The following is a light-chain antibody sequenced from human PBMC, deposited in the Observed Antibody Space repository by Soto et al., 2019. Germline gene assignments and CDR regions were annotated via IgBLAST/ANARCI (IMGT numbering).Light chain of an antibody. CDR3: CSYAGSGTYV. Sequence: QSVLTQPASVSGSAGQSITISCTGTSSDIGIYNLVSWYQQHPGKAPKLMIYEGTKGPSGVSNRFSGSKSGNTASLTISGLQAEDEADYYCCSYAGSGTYVFGGGTKVTVL. CDR1: SSDIGIYNL. J-gene: IGLJ1*01. CDR2: EGT. V-gene: IGLV2-23*01.